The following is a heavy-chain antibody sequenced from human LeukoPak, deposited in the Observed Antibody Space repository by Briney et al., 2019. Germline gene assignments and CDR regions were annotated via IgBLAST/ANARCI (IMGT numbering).Heavy chain of an antibody. Sequence: GGSLRLSCAASGFTFSSYGMHWVRQAPGKGLEWVAFIRSDGSNKYYADSVKGRFTISRDNSKLYLQMNSLRAEDTAVYYCARHSERGYYYDYWGQGTLVTVSS. CDR3: ARHSERGYYYDY. CDR1: GFTFSSYG. V-gene: IGHV3-30*02. J-gene: IGHJ4*02. D-gene: IGHD1-26*01. CDR2: IRSDGSNK.